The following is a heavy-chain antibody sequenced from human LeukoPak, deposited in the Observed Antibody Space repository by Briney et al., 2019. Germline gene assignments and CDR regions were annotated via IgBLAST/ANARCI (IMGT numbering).Heavy chain of an antibody. CDR3: ARGAPDFWSVYYMDV. D-gene: IGHD3-3*01. J-gene: IGHJ6*03. V-gene: IGHV1-8*03. Sequence: ASVKVSCKASGYTFTSYDINWVRQATGQGLEWMGWMNPNSGNTGYAQKFQGRVTITRNTSISTAYIELSSLRSEDTAVYYCARGAPDFWSVYYMDVWGKGTTVTVSS. CDR1: GYTFTSYD. CDR2: MNPNSGNT.